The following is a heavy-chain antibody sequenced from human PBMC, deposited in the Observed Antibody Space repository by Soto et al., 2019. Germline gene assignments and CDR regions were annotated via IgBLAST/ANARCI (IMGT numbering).Heavy chain of an antibody. J-gene: IGHJ4*02. CDR1: GFTFSSYV. CDR2: ISYDGSNT. Sequence: GGSLRLSCAASGFTFSSYVMHWVRQAPGKGLEWVAVISYDGSNTYYADSVKGRFTISRDNSKNTLYLQMNSLRAEDTAVYYIAKDQSGSSGYHLFDYGGRGTLVTVSS. V-gene: IGHV3-30*18. CDR3: AKDQSGSSGYHLFDY. D-gene: IGHD6-13*01.